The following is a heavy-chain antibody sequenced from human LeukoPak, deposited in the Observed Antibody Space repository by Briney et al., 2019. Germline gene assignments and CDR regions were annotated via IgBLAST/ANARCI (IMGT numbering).Heavy chain of an antibody. J-gene: IGHJ4*02. V-gene: IGHV1-2*02. Sequence: ASVTVSCKASGYTFIGYYMHWVRQAPGQGLEWMGWINPNSGGTNYAQKFQGRVTMTRDTSISTAYMELSRLRSDDTAVYYCARDQRRYYGSGSQGLGYWGQGTLVTVSS. CDR2: INPNSGGT. CDR3: ARDQRRYYGSGSQGLGY. CDR1: GYTFIGYY. D-gene: IGHD3-10*01.